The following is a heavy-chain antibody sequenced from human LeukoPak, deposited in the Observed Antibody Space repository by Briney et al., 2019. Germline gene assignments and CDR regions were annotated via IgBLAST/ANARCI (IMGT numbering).Heavy chain of an antibody. Sequence: GGSLRLSCAASGFTFSSYWMNWVRRAPGKGLEWVANINQDGSEKYYVDSLKGRFTISRDNAKNSLYLQMNSLRAEDTAVYYCARVKYGADYWGQGTLVTVSS. CDR3: ARVKYGADY. D-gene: IGHD2/OR15-2a*01. J-gene: IGHJ4*02. CDR1: GFTFSSYW. V-gene: IGHV3-7*05. CDR2: INQDGSEK.